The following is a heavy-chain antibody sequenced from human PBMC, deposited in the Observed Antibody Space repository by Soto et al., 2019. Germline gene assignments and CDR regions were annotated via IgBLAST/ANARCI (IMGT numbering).Heavy chain of an antibody. CDR1: GFTFSSYS. D-gene: IGHD6-19*01. V-gene: IGHV3-21*01. CDR3: AKIAVAGTISPTPTFYYGMDV. CDR2: ISSSSSYI. J-gene: IGHJ6*02. Sequence: GGSLRLSCAASGFTFSSYSMNWVRQAPGKGLEWVSSISSSSSYIYYADSVKGRFTISRDNAKNSLYLQMNSLRAEDTAVYYCAKIAVAGTISPTPTFYYGMDVWGQGTTVTVSS.